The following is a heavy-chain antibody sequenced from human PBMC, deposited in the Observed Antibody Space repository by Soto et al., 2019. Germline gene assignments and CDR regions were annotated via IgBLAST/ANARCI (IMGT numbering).Heavy chain of an antibody. Sequence: QVQLVQSGAEVKKPGSSVKVSCKASGGTFSSYAISWVRQAPGQGLEWMGGIIPIFGTANYAQKFQGRVTITADESTSTGYMEWSSLRSEDTAVYYCARAGSRVEMATSFDYWGQGTLVTVSS. CDR1: GGTFSSYA. CDR2: IIPIFGTA. CDR3: ARAGSRVEMATSFDY. D-gene: IGHD5-12*01. J-gene: IGHJ4*02. V-gene: IGHV1-69*12.